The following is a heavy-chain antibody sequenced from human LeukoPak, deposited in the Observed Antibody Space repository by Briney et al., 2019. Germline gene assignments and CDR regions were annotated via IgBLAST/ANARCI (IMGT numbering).Heavy chain of an antibody. J-gene: IGHJ4*02. CDR3: ASRYYYDSSGYYTILFDDFDY. V-gene: IGHV4-34*01. CDR2: INHSGST. Sequence: PSETLSLTCAVYGGSFSGYYWSWIRQPPGKGLEWIGEINHSGSTNYNPSLKSRVTISVDTSKNQFSLKLSSVTAADTVVYYCASRYYYDSSGYYTILFDDFDYWGQGTLVTVSS. CDR1: GGSFSGYY. D-gene: IGHD3-22*01.